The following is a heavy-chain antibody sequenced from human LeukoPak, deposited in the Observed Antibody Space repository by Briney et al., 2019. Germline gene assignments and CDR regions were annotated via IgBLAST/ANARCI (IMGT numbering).Heavy chain of an antibody. CDR3: ARGGALYFFDY. CDR2: INHSGST. V-gene: IGHV4-34*01. CDR1: GGSFSGYY. D-gene: IGHD3-3*02. Sequence: PSETLSLTCAVYGGSFSGYYWSWLRQPPGKGLEWIREINHSGSTNYNPSLKSRVTISVDTSKNQFPLKLSSVTAAETAVYYCARGGALYFFDYWGQGTLVTVSS. J-gene: IGHJ4*02.